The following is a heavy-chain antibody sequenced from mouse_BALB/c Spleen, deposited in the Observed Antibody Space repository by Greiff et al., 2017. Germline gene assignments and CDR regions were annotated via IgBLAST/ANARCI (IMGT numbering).Heavy chain of an antibody. Sequence: EVQLKESGPGLVKPSQSLSLTCTVTGYSITSDYAWNWIRQFPGNKLEWMGYISYSGSTSYNPSLKSRISITRDTSKNQFFLQLNSVTTEDTATYYCARTSITTAPYYFDYWGQGTTLTVSS. D-gene: IGHD1-2*01. CDR2: ISYSGST. J-gene: IGHJ2*01. CDR1: GYSITSDYA. V-gene: IGHV3-2*02. CDR3: ARTSITTAPYYFDY.